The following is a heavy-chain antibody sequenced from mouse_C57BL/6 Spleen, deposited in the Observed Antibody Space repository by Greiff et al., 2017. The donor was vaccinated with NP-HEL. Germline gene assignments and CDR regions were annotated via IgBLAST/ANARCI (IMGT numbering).Heavy chain of an antibody. CDR2: IDPSDSET. V-gene: IGHV1-52*01. Sequence: QVQLQQPGAELVRPGSSVKLSCKASGYTFTSYWMQWVKQRPIQGLEWIGNIDPSDSETHYNQKFKEKATLTVDKSSSTAYMPLSSLPSEDSAVFFCARNYSGSSYYFDYWGQGTTLTVSS. D-gene: IGHD1-1*01. CDR1: GYTFTSYW. CDR3: ARNYSGSSYYFDY. J-gene: IGHJ2*01.